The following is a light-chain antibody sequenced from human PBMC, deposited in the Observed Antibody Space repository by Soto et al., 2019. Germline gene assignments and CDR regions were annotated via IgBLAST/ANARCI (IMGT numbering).Light chain of an antibody. J-gene: IGKJ2*01. V-gene: IGKV1-5*01. CDR2: DAS. Sequence: DIQMTQFPSTLSASVGDRVTITCRASQTTNTWLAWYQQKPGTAPKLLIYDASSLEGGVPSRFSASGSGTEFTLTISSLQPDDLSTYSCHQYISYQYNFGQGKKVELK. CDR3: HQYISYQYN. CDR1: QTTNTW.